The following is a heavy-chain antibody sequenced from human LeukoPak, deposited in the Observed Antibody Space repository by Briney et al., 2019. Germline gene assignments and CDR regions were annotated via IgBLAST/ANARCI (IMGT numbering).Heavy chain of an antibody. Sequence: ASVKVSCKASGYTFTAYYMHWVRQAPGQGPEWMGWINPNSGVTNYAQKFQGRVTMTRDTSISTAYMELSRLSFDDTAVYYCARSTHAAEWFDPWGQGTLVTVSS. CDR3: ARSTHAAEWFDP. CDR1: GYTFTAYY. J-gene: IGHJ5*02. V-gene: IGHV1-2*02. CDR2: INPNSGVT. D-gene: IGHD6-13*01.